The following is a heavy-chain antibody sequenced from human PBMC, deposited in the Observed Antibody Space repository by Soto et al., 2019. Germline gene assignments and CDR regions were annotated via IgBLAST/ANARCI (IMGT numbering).Heavy chain of an antibody. CDR3: ARDYYDSSGYFNWFDP. J-gene: IGHJ5*02. CDR2: IYHSGST. CDR1: GGSISSCGYS. D-gene: IGHD3-22*01. V-gene: IGHV4-30-2*01. Sequence: SETLSLTCAVSGGSISSCGYSWSWIRQPPGKGLEWIGYIYHSGSTYYNPSLKSRVTISVDRSKNQFSLKLSSVTAADTAVYYCARDYYDSSGYFNWFDPWGQGTLVTVSS.